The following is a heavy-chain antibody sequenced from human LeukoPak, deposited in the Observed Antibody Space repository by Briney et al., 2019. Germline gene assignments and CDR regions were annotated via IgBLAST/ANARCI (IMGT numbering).Heavy chain of an antibody. V-gene: IGHV1-46*01. CDR1: GYTFTSYY. J-gene: IGHJ4*02. CDR2: INPSGGST. Sequence: ASVKVSCKASGYTFTSYYIHWVRQAPGQGLEWMGIINPSGGSTSYAQKFQGRVTMTRDMSTSTVYMELSSLRSEDTAVYYCARFNEAAAGLDYWGQGTLVTVSS. D-gene: IGHD6-13*01. CDR3: ARFNEAAAGLDY.